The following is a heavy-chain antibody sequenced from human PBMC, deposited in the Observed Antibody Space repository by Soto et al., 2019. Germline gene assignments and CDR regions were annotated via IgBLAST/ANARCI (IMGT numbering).Heavy chain of an antibody. CDR3: AKGYWGCTNGVCYFDY. V-gene: IGHV3-23*01. Sequence: GGSLRLSCAASGFTFSSYAMSWVRQAPGKGLEWASAISGSGGSTYYADSVKGRFTISRDNSKNTLYLQMNSLRAEDTAVYYCAKGYWGCTNGVCYFDYWGQGTLVTVSS. CDR2: ISGSGGST. J-gene: IGHJ4*02. CDR1: GFTFSSYA. D-gene: IGHD2-8*01.